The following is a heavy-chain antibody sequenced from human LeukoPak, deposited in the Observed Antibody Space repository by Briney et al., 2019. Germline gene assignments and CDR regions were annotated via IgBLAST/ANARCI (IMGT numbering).Heavy chain of an antibody. CDR1: GFTCSSYA. CDR2: ISYDGSNK. J-gene: IGHJ4*02. D-gene: IGHD3-22*01. CDR3: ARDRQGYYYDSSGYYPRCPDY. V-gene: IGHV3-30*01. Sequence: GGYLTLYCAASGFTCSSYAMLWLRQAPGKGLEWVAVISYDGSNKSYADSVKVRFTTSRDNSKNTLYLQVNSLRAEDTAVYYCARDRQGYYYDSSGYYPRCPDYWGQGTVVTVSS.